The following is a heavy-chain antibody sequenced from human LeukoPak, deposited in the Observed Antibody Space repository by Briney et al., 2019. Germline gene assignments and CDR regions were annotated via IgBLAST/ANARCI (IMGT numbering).Heavy chain of an antibody. CDR3: AKNRAQQLVLDF. D-gene: IGHD6-13*01. V-gene: IGHV3-23*01. CDR1: GFTFSSYA. CDR2: IIGSGSST. Sequence: GGSLRLSCAASGFTFSSYAMSWVRQAPGKGLEWVSAIIGSGSSTYYADSVKGRFTISRDNSKNTLFLQMNSLRAEDTAVYYCAKNRAQQLVLDFWGQGTLVTVSS. J-gene: IGHJ4*02.